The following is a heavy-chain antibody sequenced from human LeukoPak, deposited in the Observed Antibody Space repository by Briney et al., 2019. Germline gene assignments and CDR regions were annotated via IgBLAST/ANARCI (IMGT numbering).Heavy chain of an antibody. J-gene: IGHJ6*02. CDR2: MNPNSGNT. D-gene: IGHD6-19*01. Sequence: GASVKVSCKASGYTFTSYDINWVRQATGQGLEWMGWMNPNSGNTGYAQKFQGRVTMTRNTSISTAYVELSSLRSEDTAVYYCARVGAVADNYYYYGIDVWGQGTTVTVSS. V-gene: IGHV1-8*01. CDR1: GYTFTSYD. CDR3: ARVGAVADNYYYYGIDV.